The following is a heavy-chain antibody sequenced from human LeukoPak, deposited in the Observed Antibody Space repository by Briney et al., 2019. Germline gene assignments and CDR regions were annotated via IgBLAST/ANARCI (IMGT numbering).Heavy chain of an antibody. CDR1: GGSISSGSYY. J-gene: IGHJ4*02. CDR2: IYTSGST. CDR3: AREILLVGATLLDY. Sequence: SQTLSLTCTVSGGSISSGSYYWSWIRQPAGKGLEWIGRIYTSGSTNYNPSLKSRVTISVDTSKTQFSLKLSSVTAADTAVYYCAREILLVGATLLDYWGQGTLVTVSS. D-gene: IGHD1-26*01. V-gene: IGHV4-61*02.